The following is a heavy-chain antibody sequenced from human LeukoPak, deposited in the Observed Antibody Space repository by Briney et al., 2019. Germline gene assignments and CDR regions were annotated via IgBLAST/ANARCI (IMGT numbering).Heavy chain of an antibody. CDR3: ARSIVVVPAATMSPNWFDP. CDR1: GYTFTSYG. J-gene: IGHJ5*02. D-gene: IGHD2-2*01. Sequence: ASVKVSCKASGYTFTSYGISWVRQAPGQGLEWMGWISAYNGNTNYAQKLQGRVTMTTDTSTSTAYMELRSLRSDDTAVYYCARSIVVVPAATMSPNWFDPWGQGTLVTVFS. CDR2: ISAYNGNT. V-gene: IGHV1-18*01.